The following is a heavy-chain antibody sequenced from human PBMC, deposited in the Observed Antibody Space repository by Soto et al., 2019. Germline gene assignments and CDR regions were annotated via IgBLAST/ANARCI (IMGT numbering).Heavy chain of an antibody. V-gene: IGHV4-34*01. D-gene: IGHD1-26*01. Sequence: SETLSLTCAVYGGSFSGYYWSWIRQPPGKGLEWIGEINHSGSTNYNPSLKSRVTISVDTSKNQFSLKVTSVTAADTAVYYCARMVGMGGRRRWFDPWGQGTLVTV. J-gene: IGHJ5*02. CDR1: GGSFSGYY. CDR2: INHSGST. CDR3: ARMVGMGGRRRWFDP.